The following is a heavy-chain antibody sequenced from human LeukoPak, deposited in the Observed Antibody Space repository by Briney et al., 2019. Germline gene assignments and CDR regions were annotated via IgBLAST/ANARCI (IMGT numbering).Heavy chain of an antibody. CDR1: GFTFSGYT. Sequence: GGSLRLSCAASGFTFSGYTMSWVRQAPGKGLEWVSAVSGSGDKTYYADSVKGRFTISRDNSKGTLYLQMNSLGAKDTALYYCARDFYDSSGYYYDYWGQGTLVTVSS. J-gene: IGHJ4*02. V-gene: IGHV3-23*01. CDR3: ARDFYDSSGYYYDY. D-gene: IGHD3-22*01. CDR2: VSGSGDKT.